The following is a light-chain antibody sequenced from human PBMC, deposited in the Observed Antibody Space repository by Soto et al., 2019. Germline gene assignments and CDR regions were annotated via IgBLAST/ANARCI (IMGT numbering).Light chain of an antibody. J-gene: IGKJ4*01. V-gene: IGKV3-15*01. Sequence: EIVMTQSPATLSVSPGERATLSCRASQSVSSNLAWYQQKPGQAPRLLIYGAFTRATGIPVRFSGSGSGTEFTLTISGLQSEDFAIYYCQQYKNWPPLTFGGGTKVEIK. CDR3: QQYKNWPPLT. CDR1: QSVSSN. CDR2: GAF.